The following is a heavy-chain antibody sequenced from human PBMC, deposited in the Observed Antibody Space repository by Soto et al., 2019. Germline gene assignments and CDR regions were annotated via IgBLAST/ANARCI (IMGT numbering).Heavy chain of an antibody. CDR2: IDSNDNT. J-gene: IGHJ4*02. Sequence: GGSLRLSCAASGFTVSSKYMSWVRQAPGKGLEWVSLIDSNDNTYYADSVKGRFTISRDNSRNTLFLQMSSLRAEDTAVYYCARTHYDSSGYWVYWGPGTLVTVSS. CDR3: ARTHYDSSGYWVY. D-gene: IGHD3-22*01. V-gene: IGHV3-53*01. CDR1: GFTVSSKY.